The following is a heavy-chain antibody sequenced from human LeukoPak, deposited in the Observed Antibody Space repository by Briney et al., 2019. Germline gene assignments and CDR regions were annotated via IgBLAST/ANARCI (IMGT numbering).Heavy chain of an antibody. CDR2: ISWNSGSI. J-gene: IGHJ4*02. CDR3: AKMSSRWLQSPVDY. CDR1: GFTVSSNY. V-gene: IGHV3-9*01. Sequence: GGSLRLSCAASGFTVSSNYMSWVRQAPGKGLEWVSGISWNSGSIGYADSVKGRFTISRDNAKNSLYLQMNSLRAEDTALYYCAKMSSRWLQSPVDYWGQGTLVTVSS. D-gene: IGHD5-24*01.